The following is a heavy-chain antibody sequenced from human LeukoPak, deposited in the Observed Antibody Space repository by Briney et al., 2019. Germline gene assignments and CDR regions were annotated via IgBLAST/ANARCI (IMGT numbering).Heavy chain of an antibody. V-gene: IGHV3-21*01. CDR3: GRGHWGLDY. J-gene: IGHJ4*02. D-gene: IGHD7-27*01. CDR2: ISRSSGYI. Sequence: GGSLRLSCAASGFTFSTYSMNWVRQAPGKGLEWVSSISRSSGYIYYADSVKGRFTLSRDNAKNSLYLQMNSLRAEDTAVYYCGRGHWGLDYWGQGALVTVSS. CDR1: GFTFSTYS.